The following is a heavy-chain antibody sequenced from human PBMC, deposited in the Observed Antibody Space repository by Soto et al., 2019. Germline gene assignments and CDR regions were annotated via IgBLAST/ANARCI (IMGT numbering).Heavy chain of an antibody. D-gene: IGHD3-16*01. Sequence: GASVKVSCKASGFTFTSSAVQWVRQARGQRLEWMGWINAYNGNTNYAQNLQGRLTLTTDTSTTTAYMELRSLRSNDTAIYYCAMVDVYVTPSPQDVWGQGTTVTVSS. J-gene: IGHJ6*02. CDR3: AMVDVYVTPSPQDV. CDR1: GFTFTSSA. CDR2: INAYNGNT. V-gene: IGHV1-18*01.